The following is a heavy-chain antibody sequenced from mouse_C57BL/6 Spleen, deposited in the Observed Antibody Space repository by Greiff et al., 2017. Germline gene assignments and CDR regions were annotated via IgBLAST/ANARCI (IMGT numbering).Heavy chain of an antibody. J-gene: IGHJ3*01. Sequence: QVQLQQSGAELVRPGTSVKVSCKASGYAFTNYLIEWVKQRPGQGLEWIGVINPGSGGTNYNEKFKGKETLTADKSSSTAYMQLSSLTSEDSAVYFCARSAYYYGSSFSWCAYWGQGTLVTVSA. CDR2: INPGSGGT. V-gene: IGHV1-54*01. CDR1: GYAFTNYL. CDR3: ARSAYYYGSSFSWCAY. D-gene: IGHD1-1*01.